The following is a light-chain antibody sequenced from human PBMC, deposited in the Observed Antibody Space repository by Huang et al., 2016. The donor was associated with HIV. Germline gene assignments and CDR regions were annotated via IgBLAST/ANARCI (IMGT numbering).Light chain of an antibody. CDR2: WAS. CDR3: QQYYTTPGT. V-gene: IGKV4-1*01. J-gene: IGKJ3*01. Sequence: DIVLTQSPDSLAVSLGERATINCSSSRSILYNSNNKNYLAWHQQKPGHSPKLLIYWASTRESGVPDRCSGSGSETDFTLTISSLQAEDVAVYFCQQYYTTPGTFGPGTTVHIK. CDR1: RSILYNSNNKNY.